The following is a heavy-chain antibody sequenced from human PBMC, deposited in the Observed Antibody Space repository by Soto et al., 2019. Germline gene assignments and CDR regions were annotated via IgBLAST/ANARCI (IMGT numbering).Heavy chain of an antibody. V-gene: IGHV3-30*03. CDR1: GFTFSRSG. CDR3: ARGDRGAFDL. Sequence: GGSLRLSCAASGFTFSRSGMHWVRQAPGKGLEWVAVISYDGRSKCYADSVKGRFTISRDNAKNTLYLQMNSLRAEDTAVYYCARGDRGAFDLWGKGTMVTVSS. J-gene: IGHJ3*01. D-gene: IGHD2-21*02. CDR2: ISYDGRSK.